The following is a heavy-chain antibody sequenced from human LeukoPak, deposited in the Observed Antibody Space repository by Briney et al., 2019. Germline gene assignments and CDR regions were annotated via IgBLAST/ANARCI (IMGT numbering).Heavy chain of an antibody. D-gene: IGHD2-2*01. J-gene: IGHJ4*02. V-gene: IGHV4-59*01. CDR1: GSSISSYY. CDR3: ARSPFFQPYDY. Sequence: SETLSLTCTVSGSSISSYYWSWIRQPPGKGLEWIGYIYYSGSTNYNPSLKSRVTISVDTSKNQFSLKLSSVTAADTAVYYCARSPFFQPYDYWGQGTLVTVSS. CDR2: IYYSGST.